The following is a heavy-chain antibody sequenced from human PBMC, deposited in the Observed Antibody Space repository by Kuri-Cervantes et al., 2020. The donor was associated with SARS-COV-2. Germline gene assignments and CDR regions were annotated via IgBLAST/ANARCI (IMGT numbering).Heavy chain of an antibody. Sequence: SETLSLTCTVSGGSISSSSYYWGWIRQPPGKGLEWIGSIYYSGSTYYNPSLKSRVTISVDTSKNQFSLKLSSVTAADTAVYYCARGGSYSNYSYYYYYYMDVWGKGTTVTVSS. J-gene: IGHJ6*03. D-gene: IGHD4-11*01. CDR2: IYYSGST. V-gene: IGHV4-39*01. CDR3: ARGGSYSNYSYYYYYYMDV. CDR1: GGSISSSSYY.